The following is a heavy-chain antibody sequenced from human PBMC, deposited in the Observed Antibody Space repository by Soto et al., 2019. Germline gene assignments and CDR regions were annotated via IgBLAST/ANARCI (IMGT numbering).Heavy chain of an antibody. CDR2: ITPYNGNA. D-gene: IGHD1-26*01. CDR1: GYTFSNFG. CDR3: ARARMYSGAYHDY. V-gene: IGHV1-18*04. J-gene: IGHJ4*02. Sequence: ASVKVSCKASGYTFSNFGINWVRQAPGQGLEWMGWITPYNGNANYAQKHQDRLTITTDTSTNTAYLELRSLRSDDTAVCFCARARMYSGAYHDYWGQGTLVTVSS.